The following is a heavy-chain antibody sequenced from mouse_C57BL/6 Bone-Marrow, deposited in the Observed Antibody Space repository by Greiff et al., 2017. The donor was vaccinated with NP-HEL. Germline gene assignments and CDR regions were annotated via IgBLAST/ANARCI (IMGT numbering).Heavy chain of an antibody. CDR3: ARNGGTTVVARDWYFDV. V-gene: IGHV2-9-1*01. CDR1: GFSLTSYA. Sequence: VQVVESGPGLVAPSQSLSITCTVSGFSLTSYAISWVRQPPGKGLEWLGVIWTGGGTNYNSALKSRLSISKDNSKSQVFLKMNSLQTDDTARYYCARNGGTTVVARDWYFDVWGTGTTVTVSS. J-gene: IGHJ1*03. D-gene: IGHD1-1*01. CDR2: IWTGGGT.